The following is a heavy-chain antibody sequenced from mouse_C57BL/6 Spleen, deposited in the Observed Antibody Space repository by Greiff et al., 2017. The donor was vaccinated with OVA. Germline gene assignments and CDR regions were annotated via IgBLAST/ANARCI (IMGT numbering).Heavy chain of an antibody. J-gene: IGHJ2*01. D-gene: IGHD3-2*02. CDR1: GYTFTSYW. CDR2: IDPSDSYT. V-gene: IGHV1-50*01. Sequence: QVQLQQPGAELVKPGASVKLSCKASGYTFTSYWMQWVKQRPGQGLEWIGEIDPSDSYTNYNQKFKGKATLTVDTSSSTAYMQLSSLTSEDSAVYYCARRGPTAQAYYFDYWGQGTTLTVSS. CDR3: ARRGPTAQAYYFDY.